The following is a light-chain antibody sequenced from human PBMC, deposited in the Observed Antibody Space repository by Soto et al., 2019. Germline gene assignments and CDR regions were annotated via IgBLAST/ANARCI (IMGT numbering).Light chain of an antibody. Sequence: QSALTQPRSVSGSPGQSVTISCTGTSSDVGAYTYVSWYQQHPGKAPKLMIYDVSKRPSGVPDRFSGSKSGNTASLTISGLQAEDEADYYCCSYAGSYSLLFGGGTKVTVL. J-gene: IGLJ2*01. CDR2: DVS. CDR1: SSDVGAYTY. CDR3: CSYAGSYSLL. V-gene: IGLV2-11*01.